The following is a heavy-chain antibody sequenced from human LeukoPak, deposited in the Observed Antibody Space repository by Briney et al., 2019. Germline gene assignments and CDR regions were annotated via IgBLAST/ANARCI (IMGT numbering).Heavy chain of an antibody. Sequence: GGSLRLSCAASEFTFSTYWMSWVRQAPGKGLEWVANIKQDGSEKYYVDSVKGRITISRDNAKNSLYLQMNSLRAEDTAVYYCARDCSSTSCYGGLDYWGQGTLVTVSS. CDR2: IKQDGSEK. V-gene: IGHV3-7*01. J-gene: IGHJ4*02. D-gene: IGHD2-2*01. CDR3: ARDCSSTSCYGGLDY. CDR1: EFTFSTYW.